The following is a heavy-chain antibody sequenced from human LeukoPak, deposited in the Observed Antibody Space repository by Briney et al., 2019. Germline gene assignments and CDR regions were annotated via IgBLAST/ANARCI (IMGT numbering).Heavy chain of an antibody. CDR1: GGSISSSSYY. CDR2: FFYTGST. D-gene: IGHD1-1*01. Sequence: SETLSLTCTVSGGSISSSSYYWGWIRQPPGKELEWIGSFFYTGSTYYNPSLKSRVTISVDTSKNQFSLRLSSVTAADAAVYYCARQAHGPRTYYFDYWGQGTLVTVSS. CDR3: ARQAHGPRTYYFDY. V-gene: IGHV4-39*01. J-gene: IGHJ4*02.